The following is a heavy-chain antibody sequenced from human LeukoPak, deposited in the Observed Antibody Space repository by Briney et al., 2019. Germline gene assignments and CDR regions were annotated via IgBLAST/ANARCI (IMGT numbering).Heavy chain of an antibody. V-gene: IGHV4-59*01. CDR3: ARDSVTIFAFDP. CDR2: IYYSGST. D-gene: IGHD3-3*01. J-gene: IGHJ5*02. Sequence: SETLSLTCTVSGGSISSYYWSWIRQPPGKGLEWIGYIYYSGSTNYNPSLKSRVTISVATSQNQFSLKLSSVTAADTAVYYCARDSVTIFAFDPWGQGTLSPSPQ. CDR1: GGSISSYY.